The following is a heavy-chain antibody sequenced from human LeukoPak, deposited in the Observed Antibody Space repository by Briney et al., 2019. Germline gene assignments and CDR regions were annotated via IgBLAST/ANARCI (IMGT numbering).Heavy chain of an antibody. CDR2: INPRGGST. Sequence: ASVKASCKASGYTFTSYYMHWVRQAPGQGLEWMGIINPRGGSTSYAQKFQGRVTRTRDTSTSTVCMELSRLRSEDTAMYYCARDFIGYYDSSGYYPHFDYWGQGNLVTVSS. V-gene: IGHV1-46*01. D-gene: IGHD3-22*01. CDR1: GYTFTSYY. CDR3: ARDFIGYYDSSGYYPHFDY. J-gene: IGHJ4*02.